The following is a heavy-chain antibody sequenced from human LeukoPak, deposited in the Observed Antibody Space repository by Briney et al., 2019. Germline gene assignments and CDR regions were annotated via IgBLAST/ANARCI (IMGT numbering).Heavy chain of an antibody. CDR3: AKLLGTVTTYDS. CDR2: VNPDGSQK. V-gene: IGHV3-7*01. Sequence: GGSLTLSCEASGFTFSGNWMSWVRQAPGKGLEWVASVNPDGSQKLYVDSVKGRFTIPRDNTKSSLYLQMNSLGAEDTAMYYCAKLLGTVTTYDSWGQGTRVTVSS. D-gene: IGHD1-1*01. J-gene: IGHJ4*02. CDR1: GFTFSGNW.